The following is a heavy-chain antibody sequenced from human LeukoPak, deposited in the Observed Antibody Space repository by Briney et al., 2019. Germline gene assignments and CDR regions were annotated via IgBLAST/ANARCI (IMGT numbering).Heavy chain of an antibody. CDR2: INPNSGGS. D-gene: IGHD6-13*01. V-gene: IGHV1-2*02. J-gene: IGHJ4*02. CDR3: ARPVSGDGTAAAQFDY. Sequence: ASVKVSCKASGYTFTGDYMHWVRQAPGQGLEWMGWINPNSGGSNYAQKFQGRVTMTRDTSISTAYMELSRLRSDDTAVYYCARPVSGDGTAAAQFDYWGQGTLVTVSS. CDR1: GYTFTGDY.